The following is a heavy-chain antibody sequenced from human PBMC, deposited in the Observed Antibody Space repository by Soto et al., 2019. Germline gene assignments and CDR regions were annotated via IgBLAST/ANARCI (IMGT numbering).Heavy chain of an antibody. CDR1: GGSISSYY. D-gene: IGHD5-18*01. V-gene: IGHV4-59*01. Sequence: PSETLSLTCTVSGGSISSYYWSWIRQPPGKGLEWIGYIYYSGSTNYNPSLKSRATISVDTSKNQFSLKLSSVTAADTAVYYCARVGYSYGVDYWGQGTLVTVSS. J-gene: IGHJ4*02. CDR2: IYYSGST. CDR3: ARVGYSYGVDY.